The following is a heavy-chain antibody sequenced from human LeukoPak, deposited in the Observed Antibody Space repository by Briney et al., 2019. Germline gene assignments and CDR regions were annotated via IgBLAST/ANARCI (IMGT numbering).Heavy chain of an antibody. Sequence: GGSLRLSCAVSGFTFSNYDMHWVRQAPGKGLEWVAVIWYDGSNKYYADPVKGRFTISRDNSKNTLYLQMNSLRAEDTAVYYCARGGCGGDCYSFDYWGQGTLVTVSS. J-gene: IGHJ4*02. V-gene: IGHV3-33*01. CDR2: IWYDGSNK. CDR3: ARGGCGGDCYSFDY. D-gene: IGHD2-21*02. CDR1: GFTFSNYD.